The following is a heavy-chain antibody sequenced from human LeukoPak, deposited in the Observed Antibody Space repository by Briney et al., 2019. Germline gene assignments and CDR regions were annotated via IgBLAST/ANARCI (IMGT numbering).Heavy chain of an antibody. CDR1: GFTFSSYE. V-gene: IGHV3-48*03. Sequence: GGSLRLSCAASGFTFSSYEMNWVRQAPGKGLEWVSYISSSGSTIYYADSVKGRFTISRDNSKNTLYLQMNSLRAEDTAVYYCAKGRREYSSPKNNWFDPWGQGTLVTVSS. D-gene: IGHD6-6*01. CDR3: AKGRREYSSPKNNWFDP. J-gene: IGHJ5*02. CDR2: ISSSGSTI.